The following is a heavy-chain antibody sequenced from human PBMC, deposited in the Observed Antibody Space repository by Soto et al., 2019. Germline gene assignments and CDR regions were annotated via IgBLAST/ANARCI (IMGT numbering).Heavy chain of an antibody. CDR3: ARHAVQAHRGKYSSPIDY. J-gene: IGHJ4*02. Sequence: PGESLKISCKGSGYSFTSYWIGWVRQMPGKGLEWMGIIYPGDSDTRYSPSFQGQVTISADKSISTAYLQWSSLKASDTAMYYCARHAVQAHRGKYSSPIDYWGQGTLVTVSS. CDR1: GYSFTSYW. CDR2: IYPGDSDT. D-gene: IGHD6-6*01. V-gene: IGHV5-51*01.